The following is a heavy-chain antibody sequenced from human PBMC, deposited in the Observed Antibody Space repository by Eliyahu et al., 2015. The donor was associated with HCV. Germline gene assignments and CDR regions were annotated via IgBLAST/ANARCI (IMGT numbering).Heavy chain of an antibody. J-gene: IGHJ3*02. CDR1: GGXXSSYY. CDR3: ARESDYYDSSGYRKGAFDI. D-gene: IGHD3-22*01. Sequence: QVQLQESGPGLVKPSETLSLTCTVSGGXXSSYYWSWIRQPPGKGLEWIGYIYYSGSTNYNPSLKSRVTISVDTSKNQFSLKLSSVTAADTAVYYCARESDYYDSSGYRKGAFDIWGQGTMVTVSS. CDR2: IYYSGST. V-gene: IGHV4-59*01.